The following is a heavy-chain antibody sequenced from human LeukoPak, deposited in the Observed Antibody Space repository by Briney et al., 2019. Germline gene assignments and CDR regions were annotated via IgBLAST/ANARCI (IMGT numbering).Heavy chain of an antibody. J-gene: IGHJ5*02. V-gene: IGHV4-31*03. CDR1: GGSIRSSYYY. D-gene: IGHD6-6*01. CDR2: IYYSGST. CDR3: ARKSIAAPRGWFDP. Sequence: PSETLSLTCTVSGGSIRSSYYYWSWIRQHPGKGLEWIGYIYYSGSTYYNPSLKSRVTISVDTSKNQFSLKLSSVTAADTAVYYCARKSIAAPRGWFDPWGQGTLVTVSS.